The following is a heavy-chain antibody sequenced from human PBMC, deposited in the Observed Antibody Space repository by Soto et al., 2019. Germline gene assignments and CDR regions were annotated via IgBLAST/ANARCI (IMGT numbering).Heavy chain of an antibody. Sequence: ASVKVSCKASGYPFTAYYIHWVRQAPGQGLEWMGWINPNSGGTNYAQKFQGRVTMTRDTSITTAYMELSRLTSDDTAVYYCSREYSSSSGKAFDFWGQGTMVNVSS. CDR3: SREYSSSSGKAFDF. CDR1: GYPFTAYY. V-gene: IGHV1-2*02. J-gene: IGHJ3*01. CDR2: INPNSGGT. D-gene: IGHD6-6*01.